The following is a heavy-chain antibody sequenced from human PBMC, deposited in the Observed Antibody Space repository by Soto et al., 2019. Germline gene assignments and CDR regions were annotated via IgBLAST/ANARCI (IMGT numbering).Heavy chain of an antibody. V-gene: IGHV1-69*13. CDR1: AGTFNIYA. D-gene: IGHD3-22*01. J-gene: IGHJ4*01. CDR3: ARESPAGSFRETSGYYFES. CDR2: IIPIYGRS. Sequence: SVKVSCKSSAGTFNIYAIAWVRQAPGRGLEWMGGIIPIYGRSNYAQRFLGRVATSADESSSTAYLKLSSLGTAATAVYYCARESPAGSFRETSGYYFESWGQGTLGTGPS.